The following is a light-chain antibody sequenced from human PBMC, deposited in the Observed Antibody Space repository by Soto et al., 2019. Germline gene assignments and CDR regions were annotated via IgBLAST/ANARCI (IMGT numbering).Light chain of an antibody. J-gene: IGKJ3*01. V-gene: IGKV1-33*01. Sequence: DIQMTQSPSSLSASVGDRVTITCQASQDITNYLNWYQQKPGKAPNLLIYGASNLETGVPSRFSGSGSGTDFTFTISSLQAEDIATYYCQKSDHLPLFGPGTKVESK. CDR1: QDITNY. CDR3: QKSDHLPL. CDR2: GAS.